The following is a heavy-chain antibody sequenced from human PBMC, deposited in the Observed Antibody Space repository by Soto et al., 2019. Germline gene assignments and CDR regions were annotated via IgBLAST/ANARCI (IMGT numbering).Heavy chain of an antibody. D-gene: IGHD2-15*01. CDR2: MNPNSGNT. CDR1: GYTFTSYD. Sequence: QVQLVQSGAEVKKPGASVKVSCKASGYTFTSYDINWVRQATGQGLEWMGWMNPNSGNTGYAQKFQGRVTMTRNTSIITAYMELSSLRSEDTAVYYWARGLGYCSGGSCPFSWFDPWGQGTLVTVSS. CDR3: ARGLGYCSGGSCPFSWFDP. V-gene: IGHV1-8*01. J-gene: IGHJ5*02.